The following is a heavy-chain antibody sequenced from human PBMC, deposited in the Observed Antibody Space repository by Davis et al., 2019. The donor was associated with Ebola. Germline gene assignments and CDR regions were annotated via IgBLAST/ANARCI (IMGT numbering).Heavy chain of an antibody. Sequence: SETLSLTCAVYGGSFSGYYWSWIRQPPGKGLEWIGEINHSGSTNYNPSLKSRVTISVDTSKNQFSLKLSSVTAADTAVYYCARVIGHYDFWSGSISDYGLDVWGQGTTVTASS. D-gene: IGHD3-3*01. J-gene: IGHJ6*02. V-gene: IGHV4-34*01. CDR2: INHSGST. CDR1: GGSFSGYY. CDR3: ARVIGHYDFWSGSISDYGLDV.